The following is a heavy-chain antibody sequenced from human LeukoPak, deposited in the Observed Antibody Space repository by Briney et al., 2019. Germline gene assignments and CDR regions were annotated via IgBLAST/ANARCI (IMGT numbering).Heavy chain of an antibody. Sequence: ASVKVSCKASGYTFTSYGISWVRQAPGQGLEWMGWISAYNGNTNYAQKLQGRVTMTTDTSTSTAYMELRSLRSDDTAVYYCARQIKWFGEFLPDAFDIWGQGTMVTVSS. CDR3: ARQIKWFGEFLPDAFDI. V-gene: IGHV1-18*01. CDR1: GYTFTSYG. J-gene: IGHJ3*02. CDR2: ISAYNGNT. D-gene: IGHD3-10*01.